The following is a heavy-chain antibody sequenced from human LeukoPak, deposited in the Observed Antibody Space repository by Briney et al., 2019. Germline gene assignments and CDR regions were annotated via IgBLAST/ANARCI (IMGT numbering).Heavy chain of an antibody. D-gene: IGHD1-14*01. V-gene: IGHV3-48*02. J-gene: IGHJ4*02. CDR2: ITTTSDTI. CDR1: GFTFNTYS. Sequence: PGGSLRLSCTASGFTFNTYSMNWVRQAPDKGLEWLSYITTTSDTIYYADSVRGRFTISRDNAKNSLYLQMNSLRDEDAAVYYCVRDYHYFFDYWGKGALVTVSS. CDR3: VRDYHYFFDY.